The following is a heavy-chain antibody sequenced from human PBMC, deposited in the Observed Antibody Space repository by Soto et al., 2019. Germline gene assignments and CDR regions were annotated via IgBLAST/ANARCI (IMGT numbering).Heavy chain of an antibody. Sequence: EVQLVESGGGLVQPGGSLRLSCAASGVVFRNYWMSWVRRAPGKGLEWLANINQDGSGRYHADSVKGRFTISRDNAENSLFLQMNGLRVEDTAVYYCAAIDHGSESCGQGTLVTVSS. D-gene: IGHD2-2*02. CDR2: INQDGSGR. V-gene: IGHV3-7*01. CDR3: AAIDHGSES. CDR1: GVVFRNYW. J-gene: IGHJ5*02.